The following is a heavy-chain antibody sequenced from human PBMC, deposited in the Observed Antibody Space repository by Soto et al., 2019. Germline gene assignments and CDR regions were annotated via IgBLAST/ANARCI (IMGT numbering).Heavy chain of an antibody. J-gene: IGHJ4*02. Sequence: SETQCLTYTVSGGSISGYYGSWIRQPPGKGLEWIAYISYSGRTDYNPSLKSRATISIDTSKNVFFLNLSSVTAADTAVYFCARGLLGLHLGELSLPNYFDYWGQGTLVTVSS. CDR2: ISYSGRT. D-gene: IGHD3-16*02. CDR3: ARGLLGLHLGELSLPNYFDY. V-gene: IGHV4-59*12. CDR1: GGSISGYY.